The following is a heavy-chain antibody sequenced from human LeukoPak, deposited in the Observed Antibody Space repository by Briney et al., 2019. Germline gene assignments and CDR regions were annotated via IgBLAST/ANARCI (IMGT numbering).Heavy chain of an antibody. J-gene: IGHJ4*02. CDR1: GGSISSYY. CDR2: LYDTGIT. Sequence: SETLSLTCTVSGGSISSYYWSWIRQPPGKGLEWIGYLYDTGITNYNPSLKSRVTISVDTSKNQFSLKLSSVSAADTAVYYCARGTVRDGYNFNYWGQGTLVTVSS. V-gene: IGHV4-59*01. CDR3: ARGTVRDGYNFNY. D-gene: IGHD5-24*01.